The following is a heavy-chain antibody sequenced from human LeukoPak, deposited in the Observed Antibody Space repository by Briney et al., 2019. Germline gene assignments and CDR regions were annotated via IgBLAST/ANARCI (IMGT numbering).Heavy chain of an antibody. D-gene: IGHD1-26*01. J-gene: IGHJ4*02. CDR3: ARGANTHFDY. V-gene: IGHV3-13*04. CDR2: IGTAGDT. CDR1: GFTFSNYD. Sequence: GGSLRLSCAASGFTFSNYDMHWVRQATGKGLEWVSAIGTAGDTYYQGSVRGRFTMSRENAKNSLYLQMNSLTAGDTAVYYCARGANTHFDYWGQGILVTVSS.